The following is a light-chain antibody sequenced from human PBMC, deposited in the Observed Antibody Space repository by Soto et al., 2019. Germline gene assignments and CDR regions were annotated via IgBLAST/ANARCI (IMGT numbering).Light chain of an antibody. Sequence: ENVLSQSPGSLSLSPGGRATVACRSSQSVSSSYLAWYQQKPGQAPRLLIYGASSRAAGIPDRFSGSGSGTDFTLTISRLEPEDFAVYYCQQYDSSQITFGQGTRLEIK. CDR3: QQYDSSQIT. CDR2: GAS. J-gene: IGKJ5*01. V-gene: IGKV3-20*01. CDR1: QSVSSSY.